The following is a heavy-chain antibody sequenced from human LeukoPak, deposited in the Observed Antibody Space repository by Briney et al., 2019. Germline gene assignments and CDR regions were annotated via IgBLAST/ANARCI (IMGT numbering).Heavy chain of an antibody. CDR2: IYYSGST. Sequence: PSETLSLTCTVSGGSISSYYWSWIRQPPGKGLDWIGYIYYSGSTNYNPSLKSRVTISVDTSKNQFSLKLSSVTAADTAVYYCARAPLGYCSSTSCYGDYYYYMDVWGKGTTVTVSS. CDR1: GGSISSYY. V-gene: IGHV4-59*01. J-gene: IGHJ6*03. CDR3: ARAPLGYCSSTSCYGDYYYYMDV. D-gene: IGHD2-2*01.